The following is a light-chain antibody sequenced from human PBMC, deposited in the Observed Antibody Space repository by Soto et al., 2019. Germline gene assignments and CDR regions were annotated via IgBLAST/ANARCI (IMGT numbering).Light chain of an antibody. CDR3: CSYAGSFFYV. Sequence: QSALTQPRSVSGSPGQSVTISCTGTSSDVGGYNYVSWYQQHPGKAPKLMIYDVSKRPSGVPDRFSGSKSGNTASLTISGVQAEDEADYYCCSYAGSFFYVFGTGTKLTVL. CDR1: SSDVGGYNY. J-gene: IGLJ1*01. CDR2: DVS. V-gene: IGLV2-11*01.